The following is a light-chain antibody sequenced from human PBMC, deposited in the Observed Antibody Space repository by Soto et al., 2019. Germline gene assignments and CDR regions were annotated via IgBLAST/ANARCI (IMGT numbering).Light chain of an antibody. CDR3: QQYDNWPLT. V-gene: IGKV3-15*01. CDR1: QSIGDT. CDR2: GAS. Sequence: EIVMTQSPATLSVSPGGRATLSCRASQSIGDTLAWYQQKPGQAPRLLIYGASSRVTGFPARFSGSGSGTEFTLTISSLQSEDFAVYYCQQYDNWPLTFGGGTKVDIK. J-gene: IGKJ4*01.